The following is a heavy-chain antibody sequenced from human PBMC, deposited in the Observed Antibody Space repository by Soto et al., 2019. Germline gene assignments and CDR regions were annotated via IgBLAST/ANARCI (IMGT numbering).Heavy chain of an antibody. CDR3: TRERFNMVQVVPSMDV. CDR2: ISYDGSNK. J-gene: IGHJ6*02. V-gene: IGHV3-30-3*01. Sequence: SLRLSCAASGFTFSSYAMHWVRQAPGKGLEWVAVISYDGSNKYYADSVKGRFTISRDNSKNTLYLQMNSLRAEDTAVYYWTRERFNMVQVVPSMDVWGQGTTVTLSS. D-gene: IGHD3-10*01. CDR1: GFTFSSYA.